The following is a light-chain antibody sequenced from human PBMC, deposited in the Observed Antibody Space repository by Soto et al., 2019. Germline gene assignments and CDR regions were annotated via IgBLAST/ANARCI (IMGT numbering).Light chain of an antibody. J-gene: IGLJ1*01. CDR3: QSYDSSLSGYV. Sequence: QSVLTQPPSVSEAPGQRVTISCTGSSSNIGAGYDVHWYQQLPGTAPKLLIYGNSNRPSGVPDRFSGSKSGTSASLAITGLQAEDEADYCCQSYDSSLSGYVFGTGTKVTVL. V-gene: IGLV1-40*01. CDR1: SSNIGAGYD. CDR2: GNS.